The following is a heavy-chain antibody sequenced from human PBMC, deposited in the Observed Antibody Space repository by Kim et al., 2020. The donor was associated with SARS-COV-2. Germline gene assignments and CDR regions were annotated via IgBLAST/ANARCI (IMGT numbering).Heavy chain of an antibody. V-gene: IGHV3-21*01. J-gene: IGHJ4*02. CDR1: GFTFSSYS. D-gene: IGHD3-22*01. CDR3: ARDQNYYDSSGYPFTTYYFDY. Sequence: GGSLRLSCAASGFTFSSYSMNWVRQAPGKGLEWVSSISSSSSYIYYADSVKGRFTISRDNAKNSLYLQMNSLRAEDTAVYYCARDQNYYDSSGYPFTTYYFDYWGQGTLVTVSS. CDR2: ISSSSSYI.